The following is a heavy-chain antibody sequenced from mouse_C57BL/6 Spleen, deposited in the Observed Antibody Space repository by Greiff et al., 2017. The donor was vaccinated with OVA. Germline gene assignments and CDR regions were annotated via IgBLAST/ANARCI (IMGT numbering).Heavy chain of an antibody. CDR1: GYTFTDYE. Sequence: QVQLQQSGAELVRPGASVTLSCKASGYTFTDYEMHWVKQTPVHGLEWIGAIDPETGGTAYNQKFKGKAILTADKSSSTAYMELRSLTSEDSAGYYCTSTVVAIDYWGQGTTLTVSS. CDR2: IDPETGGT. CDR3: TSTVVAIDY. V-gene: IGHV1-15*01. D-gene: IGHD1-1*01. J-gene: IGHJ2*01.